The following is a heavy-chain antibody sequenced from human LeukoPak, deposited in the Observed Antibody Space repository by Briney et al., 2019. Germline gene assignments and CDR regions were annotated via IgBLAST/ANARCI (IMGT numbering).Heavy chain of an antibody. CDR2: ISSSSSYI. J-gene: IGHJ4*02. Sequence: GGSLRLSCAASGFTFSSYSMNWVRQAPGKGLEWVSSISSSSSYIYYADSVKGRFTISRDNAKNSLYLQMNSLRAEDTAVYYCARELTVGAPAGDYWGQGTLVTVSS. V-gene: IGHV3-21*01. CDR1: GFTFSSYS. CDR3: ARELTVGAPAGDY. D-gene: IGHD1-26*01.